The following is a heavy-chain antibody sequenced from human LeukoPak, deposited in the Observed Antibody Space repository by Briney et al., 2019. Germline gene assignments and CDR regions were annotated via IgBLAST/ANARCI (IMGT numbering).Heavy chain of an antibody. CDR3: AKSPALWFGELWD. Sequence: GRSLTLSCAASGFTFDDYAMHWVRHAPGKGLEWVSGISWNSGSIGYADSVKGRFTISRDNAKNSLYLQMNSLRAEDTALYYCAKSPALWFGELWDWGQGTLVTVSS. V-gene: IGHV3-9*01. CDR2: ISWNSGSI. J-gene: IGHJ4*02. CDR1: GFTFDDYA. D-gene: IGHD3-10*01.